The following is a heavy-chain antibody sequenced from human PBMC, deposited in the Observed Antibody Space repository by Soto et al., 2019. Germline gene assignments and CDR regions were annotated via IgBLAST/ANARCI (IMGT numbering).Heavy chain of an antibody. CDR2: IKSNTDGGTT. J-gene: IGHJ4*02. CDR3: TTDLRWELVYPRDC. V-gene: IGHV3-15*07. CDR1: GFPFTNAW. D-gene: IGHD1-26*01. Sequence: GSLRLSCAASGFPFTNAWMSWVRQAPGKGLEWVGRIKSNTDGGTTDYAAPVKGRFTISRDDSKNTLYLQTNRLNSEDTGVYYCTTDLRWELVYPRDCWGLGTLVTVSS.